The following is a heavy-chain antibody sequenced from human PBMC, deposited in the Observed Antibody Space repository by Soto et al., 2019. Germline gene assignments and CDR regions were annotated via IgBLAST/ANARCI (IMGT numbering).Heavy chain of an antibody. CDR2: ISSRSDTL. D-gene: IGHD3-9*01. CDR1: GFTFSAYA. CDR3: ARDWDILILSVPIPNHNYGMDV. Sequence: PGGSLRLSCEGSGFTFSAYAMNWVRQAPGKGLEWVSYISSRSDTLYYADSVKGRFTISRDNAKNSVYLQVNNLRDEDTAVYYCARDWDILILSVPIPNHNYGMDVWGQGTTDTVSS. V-gene: IGHV3-48*02. J-gene: IGHJ6*02.